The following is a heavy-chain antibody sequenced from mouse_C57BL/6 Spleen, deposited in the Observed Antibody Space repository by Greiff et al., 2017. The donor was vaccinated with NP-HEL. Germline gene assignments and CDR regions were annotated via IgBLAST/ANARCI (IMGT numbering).Heavy chain of an antibody. J-gene: IGHJ1*03. CDR2: IYPRSGNT. CDR3: ARGELRRYFDV. Sequence: QVHVKQSGAELARPGASVKLSCKASGYTFTSYGISWVKQRPGQGLEWIGEIYPRSGNTYYNEKFKGKATLTADKSSSTAYMELRSLTSEDAAVYFCARGELRRYFDVWGTGTTFTVSS. D-gene: IGHD1-2*01. CDR1: GYTFTSYG. V-gene: IGHV1-81*01.